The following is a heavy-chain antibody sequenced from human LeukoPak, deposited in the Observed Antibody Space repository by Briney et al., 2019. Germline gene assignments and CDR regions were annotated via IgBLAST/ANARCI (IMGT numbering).Heavy chain of an antibody. CDR2: ISHSGDT. V-gene: IGHV4-38-2*01. Sequence: SETLSLTCSVSGYSISSGFHWGWVRQPPGEGLEWIGYISHSGDTSYNPSLKSRVTISVDTSKNQFSLKLSSVTAADTAVYYCASGLREGTITMIVVDPYYFDYWGQGTLVTVSS. D-gene: IGHD3-22*01. CDR3: ASGLREGTITMIVVDPYYFDY. CDR1: GYSISSGFH. J-gene: IGHJ4*02.